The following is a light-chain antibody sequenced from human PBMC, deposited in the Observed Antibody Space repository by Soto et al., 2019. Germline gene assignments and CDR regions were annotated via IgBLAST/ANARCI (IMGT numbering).Light chain of an antibody. Sequence: EILMTQSPASLSVSPGERATLSCRASQSVSSHLSWYQQKPGQAPRLLIYDASDRATGIPARFSGSGSGTDFTLTISGLEPEDFAVYYCQQRDTRALTFGPGTKVDIK. V-gene: IGKV3-11*01. J-gene: IGKJ3*01. CDR1: QSVSSH. CDR2: DAS. CDR3: QQRDTRALT.